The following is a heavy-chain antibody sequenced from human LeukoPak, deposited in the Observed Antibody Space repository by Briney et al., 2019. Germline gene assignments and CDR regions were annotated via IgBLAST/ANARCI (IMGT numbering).Heavy chain of an antibody. CDR3: ARPTHDYGDQFDAFDI. CDR1: GYSFTSYW. Sequence: GESLKISCKGSGYSFTSYWIGWVRQMPGKGLEWMGIIYPGDSDTRYGPSFQGQVTISADKSISTAYLQWSSLKASDTAMYYCARPTHDYGDQFDAFDIWGQGTMVTVSS. D-gene: IGHD4-17*01. J-gene: IGHJ3*02. CDR2: IYPGDSDT. V-gene: IGHV5-51*01.